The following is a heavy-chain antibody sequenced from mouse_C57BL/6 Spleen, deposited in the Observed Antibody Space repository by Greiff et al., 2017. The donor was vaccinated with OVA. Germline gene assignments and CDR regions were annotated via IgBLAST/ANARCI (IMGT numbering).Heavy chain of an antibody. CDR3: ARHGGPWFAY. J-gene: IGHJ3*01. CDR2: ISGGGGNT. CDR1: GFTFSSYT. Sequence: EVQLVESGGGLVKPGGSLKLSCAASGFTFSSYTMSWVRQTPEKRLEWVATISGGGGNTYYPDSVKGRFTISRDNAKNTLYLQMSSLRSEDTALYYCARHGGPWFAYWGQGTLVTVSA. V-gene: IGHV5-9*01.